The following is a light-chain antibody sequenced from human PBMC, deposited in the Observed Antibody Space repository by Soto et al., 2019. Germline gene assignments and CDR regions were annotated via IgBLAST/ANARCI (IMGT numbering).Light chain of an antibody. J-gene: IGKJ1*01. CDR1: QSVSSY. CDR3: HQRSNWPWT. Sequence: EIVLTQSPATLSLSPGERVTLSCRASQSVSSYLAWYQQKPGQAPRLLIYDASNRATGIPARFSGSGSGTDLTLTISSLEPEDFAVYFCHQRSNWPWTFGQGTKVDIK. CDR2: DAS. V-gene: IGKV3-11*01.